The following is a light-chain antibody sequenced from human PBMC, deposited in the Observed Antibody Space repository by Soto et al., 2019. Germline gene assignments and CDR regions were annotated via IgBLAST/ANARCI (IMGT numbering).Light chain of an antibody. CDR2: VAS. Sequence: EIVLTQSPCTLSLSPGERATLSCRASQSVSSSYLAWYQQKPGQAPRLLIYVASSMATGIPDRFNGSGSGTDFPLTISRLEPEDFAVYYWQQDGSSRLTCGGGTKVEIE. CDR3: QQDGSSRLT. J-gene: IGKJ4*01. CDR1: QSVSSSY. V-gene: IGKV3-20*01.